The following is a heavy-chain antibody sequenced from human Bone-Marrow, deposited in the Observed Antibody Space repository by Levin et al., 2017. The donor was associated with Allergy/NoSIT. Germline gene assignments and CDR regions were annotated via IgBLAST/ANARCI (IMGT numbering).Heavy chain of an antibody. D-gene: IGHD5-12*01. CDR2: INHSGST. Sequence: SETLSLICAVYGGSFSGYYWSWIRQPPGKGLEWIGEINHSGSTNYNPSLKSRVTISVDTSKNQFSLKLSSVTAADTAVYYCARGPLLGWLRLTSLDYWGQGTLVTVSS. J-gene: IGHJ4*02. CDR1: GGSFSGYY. CDR3: ARGPLLGWLRLTSLDY. V-gene: IGHV4-34*01.